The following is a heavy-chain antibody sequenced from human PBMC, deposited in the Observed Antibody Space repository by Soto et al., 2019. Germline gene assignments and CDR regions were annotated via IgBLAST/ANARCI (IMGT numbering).Heavy chain of an antibody. Sequence: QVQLVESGGGVVQPRRSLRLSCAASGFTFSSYGMHWVRQAPGKGLEWVAVISYDGNNKYYADSVKGRFTISRDNSKNTLYPQMNSLRAEDTAVYYCAKSDRKLPLWFTIGDVWGQGTTVTVSS. CDR3: AKSDRKLPLWFTIGDV. V-gene: IGHV3-30*18. D-gene: IGHD3-10*01. J-gene: IGHJ6*02. CDR2: ISYDGNNK. CDR1: GFTFSSYG.